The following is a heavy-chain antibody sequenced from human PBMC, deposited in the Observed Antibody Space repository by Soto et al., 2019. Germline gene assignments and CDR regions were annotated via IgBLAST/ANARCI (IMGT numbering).Heavy chain of an antibody. Sequence: QVQLQESGPGLVKPSETLSLTCTVSGGSISTYYWNWIRPSAGKGLEWIGRVYISGSTNYHPSLKSRVAMSVDASNNQSALKVTSVTAADTAVYYCARGGRDGFDIWGQETMVTVSS. V-gene: IGHV4-4*07. J-gene: IGHJ3*02. CDR3: ARGGRDGFDI. CDR2: VYISGST. CDR1: GGSISTYY.